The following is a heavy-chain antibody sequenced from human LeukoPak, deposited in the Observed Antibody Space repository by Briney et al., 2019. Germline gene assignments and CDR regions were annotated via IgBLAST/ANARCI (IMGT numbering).Heavy chain of an antibody. V-gene: IGHV3-33*01. CDR1: GFTFSSYG. CDR3: ARDRFLDTAMVTGTPGIPPDY. J-gene: IGHJ4*02. CDR2: IWYDGSNK. Sequence: GRSLRLSCAASGFTFSSYGMHWVRQAPGKGLEWVAVIWYDGSNKYYADSVKGRFTISRDNSKNTLYLQMNSLRAEDTAVYYCARDRFLDTAMVTGTPGIPPDYWGQGTLVTGSS. D-gene: IGHD5-18*01.